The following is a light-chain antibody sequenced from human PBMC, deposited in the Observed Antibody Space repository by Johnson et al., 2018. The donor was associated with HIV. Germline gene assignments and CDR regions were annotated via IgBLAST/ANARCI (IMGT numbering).Light chain of an antibody. J-gene: IGLJ1*01. CDR3: GTWDSSLSAYV. Sequence: QSVLTQPPSVSAAPGQKVTISCSGSSSNIGRNYVSWYQQLPGRAPKLLIYDNNKRPSGIPDRFSGSKSGTSATLGITGLQTGDDADYYCGTWDSSLSAYVCGTGTKVTVL. CDR2: DNN. V-gene: IGLV1-51*01. CDR1: SSNIGRNY.